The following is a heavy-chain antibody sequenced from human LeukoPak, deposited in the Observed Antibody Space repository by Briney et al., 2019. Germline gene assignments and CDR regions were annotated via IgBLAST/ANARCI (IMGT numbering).Heavy chain of an antibody. CDR2: INHSGST. CDR3: AGSGYSGYDLNY. Sequence: SETLSLTCAVYGGSFSGYYLSWIRQPPGKGLEWIGEINHSGSTNYNPSLKSRVTISVDTSKNQFSLKLSSVTAADTAVYYCAGSGYSGYDLNYWGQGTLVTVSS. CDR1: GGSFSGYY. V-gene: IGHV4-34*01. J-gene: IGHJ4*02. D-gene: IGHD5-12*01.